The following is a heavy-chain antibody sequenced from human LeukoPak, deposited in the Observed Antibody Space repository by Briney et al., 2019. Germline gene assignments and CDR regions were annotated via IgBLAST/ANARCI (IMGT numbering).Heavy chain of an antibody. D-gene: IGHD3-22*01. Sequence: PGGSLRLSCSASGFTVSSNYMSWVRQAPGEGLEWVSVIYSGGSTYYADSVKGRFTISRDNSKKPLYLQMNSLRAEDTAVYYCARDRYYDSSGYSFDYWGQGTLVTVSS. CDR3: ARDRYYDSSGYSFDY. J-gene: IGHJ4*02. CDR1: GFTVSSNY. V-gene: IGHV3-53*01. CDR2: IYSGGST.